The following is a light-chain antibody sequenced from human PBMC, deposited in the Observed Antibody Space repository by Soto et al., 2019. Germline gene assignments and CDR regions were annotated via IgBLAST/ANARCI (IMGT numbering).Light chain of an antibody. J-gene: IGLJ1*01. CDR2: EVT. V-gene: IGLV2-11*01. Sequence: QSVLTQPPSVSAAPGQKVTISCSGSSGDIGSYNRVSWYQQHPGKAPKLIIYEVTDRPSGVSNRFSGSKSGNTASLTISGLQAEDEADYYCCSYAGSYTSYYVFGTGTKATVL. CDR1: SGDIGSYNR. CDR3: CSYAGSYTSYYV.